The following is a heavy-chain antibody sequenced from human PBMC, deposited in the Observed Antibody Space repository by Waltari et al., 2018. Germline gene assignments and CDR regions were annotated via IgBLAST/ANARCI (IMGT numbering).Heavy chain of an antibody. CDR1: GGSISSSSYY. J-gene: IGHJ4*02. D-gene: IGHD5-12*01. CDR3: ARQGGYSGYDHRVYYFDY. CDR2: IYYSGST. V-gene: IGHV4-39*01. Sequence: QLQLQESGPGLVKPSETLSLTCSVSGGSISSSSYYWGWIRQPPGQGLEWIGSIYYSGSTYYNPSLKSRVTISVDTSKNQFSLKLSSVTAADTAVYYCARQGGYSGYDHRVYYFDYWGQGTLVTVSS.